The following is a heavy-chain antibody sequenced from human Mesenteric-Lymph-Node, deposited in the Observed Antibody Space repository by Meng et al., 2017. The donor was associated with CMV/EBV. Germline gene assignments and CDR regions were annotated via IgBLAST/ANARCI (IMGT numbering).Heavy chain of an antibody. J-gene: IGHJ6*02. CDR1: GFTFSDYE. CDR2: ISSGGSSI. Sequence: GGSLRLSCAASGFTFSDYEMNWVRQPPGKGLEWVSYISSGGSSIYYADSVKGRFTISRDNAENSLYLQMNRLRAEDTAVYYCAREPFIAAAGYYYYYGMDVWGQGTTVTVSS. V-gene: IGHV3-48*03. CDR3: AREPFIAAAGYYYYYGMDV. D-gene: IGHD6-13*01.